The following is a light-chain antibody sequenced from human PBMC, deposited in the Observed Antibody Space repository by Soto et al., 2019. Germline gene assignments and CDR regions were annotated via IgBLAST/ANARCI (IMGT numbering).Light chain of an antibody. Sequence: DIQMTQSPSSLSASVGDRVTITCRASQSISSYLNWYQQKPGKAPKLLIYAASSLQSGVPSRFSGSGSGTDFTLTISSLQPEDFATYYCQQSYSTPPFTFGPGIKVDI. CDR2: AAS. V-gene: IGKV1-39*01. CDR3: QQSYSTPPFT. J-gene: IGKJ3*01. CDR1: QSISSY.